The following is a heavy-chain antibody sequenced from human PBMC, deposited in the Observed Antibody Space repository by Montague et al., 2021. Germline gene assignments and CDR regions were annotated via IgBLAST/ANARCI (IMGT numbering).Heavy chain of an antibody. CDR3: AKDAGIVVVPARHFDY. CDR2: IRWNSGSM. J-gene: IGHJ4*02. Sequence: SLRLSCAASGFTFDDYAMHWVRQTPGKGLEWVSGIRWNSGSMGYADSVKGRFTISRDNAKNSLHLQMNSLRAEDTALYYCAKDAGIVVVPARHFDYWGQGALLPVPS. CDR1: GFTFDDYA. D-gene: IGHD2-2*01. V-gene: IGHV3-9*01.